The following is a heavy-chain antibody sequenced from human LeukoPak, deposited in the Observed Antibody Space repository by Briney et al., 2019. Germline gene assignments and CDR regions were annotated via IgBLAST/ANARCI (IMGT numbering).Heavy chain of an antibody. CDR1: GGSISSYY. CDR2: IYYSGST. Sequence: PSETLSLTCTVSGGSISSYYWSWIRQPPGKGLEWIGYIYYSGSTNYNPSLKSRVTISVDTSKNQFSLKLSSVTAADTAVYYCARHGLNYYDSSGYYLRYGFDYWGRGTLVTVSS. J-gene: IGHJ4*02. V-gene: IGHV4-59*08. CDR3: ARHGLNYYDSSGYYLRYGFDY. D-gene: IGHD3-22*01.